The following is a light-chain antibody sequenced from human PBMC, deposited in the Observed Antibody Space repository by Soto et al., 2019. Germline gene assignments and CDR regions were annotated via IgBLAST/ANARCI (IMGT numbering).Light chain of an antibody. J-gene: IGLJ1*01. CDR3: SSWTSGATYV. V-gene: IGLV2-14*03. CDR1: SSDVGAYNY. CDR2: DVN. Sequence: QSVLTQPASVSGSPGQSITISCAGTSSDVGAYNYVSWYQHHPGKAPKLMIYDVNNRPSGDSNRFSGSKSGNTASLTISGLQAEDEADYYCSSWTSGATYVFGSGTKPTVL.